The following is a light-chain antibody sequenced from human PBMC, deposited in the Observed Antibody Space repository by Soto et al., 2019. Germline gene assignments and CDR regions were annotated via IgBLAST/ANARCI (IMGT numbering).Light chain of an antibody. J-gene: IGKJ1*01. CDR3: QQYNIWRT. CDR1: QSVSSN. V-gene: IGKV3-15*01. CDR2: GAS. Sequence: EIVMTQSPATLSVSPGERATLSCRASQSVSSNLAWYQQKPGQAPRLLIYGASTRATGIPARFSGSGSGTEFTLTISSLQSEDFAVYYCQQYNIWRTFGQGTKV.